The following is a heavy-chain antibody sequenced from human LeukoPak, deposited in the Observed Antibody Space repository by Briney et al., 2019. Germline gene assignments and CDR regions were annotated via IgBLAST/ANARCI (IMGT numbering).Heavy chain of an antibody. Sequence: SETLSLTCTVSGGSISSYYWSWIRQPPGKGLEWIGYIYYSGSTNYNPSLKSRVTISVDTSKNQFSLKLSSVTAADTAVYYCARGRLAAAGKGKDDAFDIWGQGTMVTVSS. V-gene: IGHV4-59*01. J-gene: IGHJ3*02. CDR3: ARGRLAAAGKGKDDAFDI. CDR1: GGSISSYY. D-gene: IGHD6-13*01. CDR2: IYYSGST.